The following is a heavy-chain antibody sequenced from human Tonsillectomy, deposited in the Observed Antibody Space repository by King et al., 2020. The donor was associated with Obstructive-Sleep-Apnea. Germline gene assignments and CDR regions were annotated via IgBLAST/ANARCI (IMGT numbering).Heavy chain of an antibody. CDR3: ARGNLQRQRKDFFDH. CDR2: VSNSGST. CDR1: GASLTTNY. V-gene: IGHV4-59*01. Sequence: QLQESGPRLVRPSETLSLTCTVSGASLTTNYWTWIRQPPGKGLEWLGSVSNSGSTNYNPSLKSRVTISLDTSNNNFSLRLTSVTAADTAIYYCARGNLQRQRKDFFDHWGQGILVTVSS. D-gene: IGHD1-1*01. J-gene: IGHJ4*02.